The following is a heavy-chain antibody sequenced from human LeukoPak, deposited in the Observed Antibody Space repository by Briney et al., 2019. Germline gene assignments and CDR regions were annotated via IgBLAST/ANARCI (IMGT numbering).Heavy chain of an antibody. D-gene: IGHD5-12*01. J-gene: IGHJ2*01. Sequence: SGGSLRLSCAASGFTFSSYWMHWVRQAPGKGLVWVSRINSDGSSTSYADSVEGRFTISRDNAKNTLYLQMSSLRAEDTAVYYCAREGATDWYFHLWGRGTLVTVSS. CDR2: INSDGSST. CDR1: GFTFSSYW. V-gene: IGHV3-74*01. CDR3: AREGATDWYFHL.